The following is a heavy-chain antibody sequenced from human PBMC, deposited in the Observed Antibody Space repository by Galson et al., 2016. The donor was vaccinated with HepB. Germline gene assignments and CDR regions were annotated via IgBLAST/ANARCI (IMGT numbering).Heavy chain of an antibody. D-gene: IGHD5-24*01. J-gene: IGHJ6*02. Sequence: SLRLSCAASGFTFSTYAMHWVRQAPGRGLEWVAVISYGGSHKHYRDSVKGRFTISRENSKNTLYLQMNSLRREETAVYYCARPRRWPQYYYGLDVWGQGTTVTVSS. V-gene: IGHV3-30-3*01. CDR2: ISYGGSHK. CDR3: ARPRRWPQYYYGLDV. CDR1: GFTFSTYA.